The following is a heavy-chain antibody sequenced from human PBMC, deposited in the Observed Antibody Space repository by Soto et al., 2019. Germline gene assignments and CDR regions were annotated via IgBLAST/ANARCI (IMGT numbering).Heavy chain of an antibody. D-gene: IGHD3-9*01. Sequence: SETLSLTCTVSGGSISSYYWSWIRQPPGKGLEWIGYIYYSGSTNYNPSLKSRVTISVDTSKNQFSLKLSSVTAADTAVYYCARAAYDILTGSYYFDYWGQGTLVTVS. CDR3: ARAAYDILTGSYYFDY. V-gene: IGHV4-59*08. CDR1: GGSISSYY. J-gene: IGHJ4*02. CDR2: IYYSGST.